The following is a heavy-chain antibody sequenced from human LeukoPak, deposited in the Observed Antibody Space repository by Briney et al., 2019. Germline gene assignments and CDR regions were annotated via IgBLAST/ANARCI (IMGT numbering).Heavy chain of an antibody. CDR3: AREAYCGGDCYCLVY. Sequence: GGSLRLSCAVSGITLSNYGMTWVRQAPGKGLEWVSVIYSGGSTYYADSVKGRFTISRDNSKNTLYLQMNSLRAEDTAVYYCAREAYCGGDCYCLVYWGQGTLVTVSS. J-gene: IGHJ4*02. CDR2: IYSGGST. V-gene: IGHV3-66*01. CDR1: GITLSNYG. D-gene: IGHD2-21*02.